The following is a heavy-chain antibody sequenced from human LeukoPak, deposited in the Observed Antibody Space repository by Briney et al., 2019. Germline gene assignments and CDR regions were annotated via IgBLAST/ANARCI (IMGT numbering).Heavy chain of an antibody. D-gene: IGHD6-13*01. CDR1: GSSISSGGYY. CDR3: ARSAAADNDAFDI. J-gene: IGHJ3*02. V-gene: IGHV4-31*03. Sequence: SETLSLTCTVSGSSISSGGYYWSWIRQHPGKGLEWIGYIYYSGSTYYNPSLKSRVTISVDTSKNQFSLKLSSVTAADTAVYYCARSAAADNDAFDIWGQGTMVTVSS. CDR2: IYYSGST.